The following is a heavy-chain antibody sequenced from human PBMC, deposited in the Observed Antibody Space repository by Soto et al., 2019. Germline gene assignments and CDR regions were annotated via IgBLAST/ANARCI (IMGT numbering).Heavy chain of an antibody. CDR1: GGSISSGGYY. CDR3: ARVYYVGSSWYYSGQAGMDV. D-gene: IGHD6-13*01. V-gene: IGHV4-31*03. Sequence: SETLSLTCTVSGGSISSGGYYWSWIRQHPGKGLEWIGYIYYSGSTYYNPSLKSRVTISVDTSKNQFSLKLSSVTAADTAVYCCARVYYVGSSWYYSGQAGMDVWGQGTTVTVSS. J-gene: IGHJ6*02. CDR2: IYYSGST.